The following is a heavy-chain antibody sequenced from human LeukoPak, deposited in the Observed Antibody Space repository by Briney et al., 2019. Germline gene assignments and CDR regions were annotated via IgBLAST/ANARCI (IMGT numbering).Heavy chain of an antibody. J-gene: IGHJ6*03. Sequence: SETLSLTCTVSGDSISDFYFTWVRQPAGKGLEWIGRINASGTTRFNPSFKSRITMSLDTSKNQFSLKLSSVTAADTAVYYCARDFRAYYYGSGSQKYYYYMDVWGKGTTVTISS. CDR1: GDSISDFY. D-gene: IGHD3-10*01. CDR2: INASGTT. V-gene: IGHV4-4*07. CDR3: ARDFRAYYYGSGSQKYYYYMDV.